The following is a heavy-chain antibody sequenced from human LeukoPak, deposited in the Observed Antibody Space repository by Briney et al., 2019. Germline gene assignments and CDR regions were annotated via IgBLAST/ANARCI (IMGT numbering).Heavy chain of an antibody. CDR1: GGSFSGYY. CDR2: MNPSGST. J-gene: IGHJ6*03. CDR3: ARGRQDVTMIVVVMTAVSYYLDV. V-gene: IGHV4-34*01. Sequence: PSETLSLTCAVYGGSFSGYYWTWIRQTPEKGLEWIGEMNPSGSTNYNPSLKSRVTISVDTSKNQFSLKLSSVTAADTAVYYCARGRQDVTMIVVVMTAVSYYLDVWGKGTTATVS. D-gene: IGHD3-22*01.